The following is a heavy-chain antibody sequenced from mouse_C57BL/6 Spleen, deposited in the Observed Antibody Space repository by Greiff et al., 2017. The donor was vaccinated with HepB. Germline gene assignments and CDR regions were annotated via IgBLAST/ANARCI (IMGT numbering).Heavy chain of an antibody. D-gene: IGHD1-1*01. V-gene: IGHV1-50*01. Sequence: VKLQQPGAELVKPGASVKLSCKASGYTFTSYWMQWVKQRPGQGLEWIGEIDPSDSYTNYNQKFKGKATLTVDTSSSTAYMQLSSLTSEDSAVYYCARDTTVVAKGFAYWGQGTLVTVSA. CDR2: IDPSDSYT. CDR3: ARDTTVVAKGFAY. CDR1: GYTFTSYW. J-gene: IGHJ3*01.